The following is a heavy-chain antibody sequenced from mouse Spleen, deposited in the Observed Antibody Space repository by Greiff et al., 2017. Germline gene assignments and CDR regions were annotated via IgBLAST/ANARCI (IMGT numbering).Heavy chain of an antibody. D-gene: IGHD1-2*01. CDR1: GFTFSSYA. J-gene: IGHJ4*01. CDR2: ISSGGSYT. V-gene: IGHV5-9-3*01. CDR3: ARQYGITTATTEGYAMDY. Sequence: EVHLVESGGGLVKPGGSLKLSCAASGFTFSSYAMSWVRQTPEKRLEWVATISSGGSYTYYPDSVKGRFTISRDNAKNTLYLQMSSLRSEDTAMYYCARQYGITTATTEGYAMDYWGQGTSVTVSS.